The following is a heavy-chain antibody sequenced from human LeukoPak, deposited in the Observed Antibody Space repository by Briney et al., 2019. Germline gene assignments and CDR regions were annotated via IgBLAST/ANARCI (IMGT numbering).Heavy chain of an antibody. V-gene: IGHV3-21*01. CDR2: ISHRNGHT. CDR1: GFTFSSYS. CDR3: ARELDGIQDFDY. Sequence: GGSLRLSCAASGFTFSSYSMNWVRQAPGKGLEWVSSISHRNGHTFYADSVRGRFTISRDTAKNSLYLQMNSLRAEDTAVYYCARELDGIQDFDYWGQGTLVTVSS. J-gene: IGHJ4*02. D-gene: IGHD1-1*01.